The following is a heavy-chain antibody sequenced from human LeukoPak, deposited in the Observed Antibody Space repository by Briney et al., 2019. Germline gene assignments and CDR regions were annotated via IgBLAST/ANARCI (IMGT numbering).Heavy chain of an antibody. J-gene: IGHJ4*02. D-gene: IGHD2-2*01. Sequence: GGSLRLSCAASGFTFSIYWMSWVRQAPGKGLEWVANIKQDGSEKYYVDSVKGRFTISRDNAKNSLYLQMNSLRAEDTAVYYCAVVGFWATGFDYWGQGTLVTVSS. CDR1: GFTFSIYW. CDR2: IKQDGSEK. V-gene: IGHV3-7*01. CDR3: AVVGFWATGFDY.